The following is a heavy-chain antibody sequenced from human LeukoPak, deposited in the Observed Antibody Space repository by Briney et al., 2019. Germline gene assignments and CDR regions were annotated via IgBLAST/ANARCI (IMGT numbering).Heavy chain of an antibody. J-gene: IGHJ4*02. D-gene: IGHD2-21*01. CDR1: GFTFSSYA. Sequence: PGGSLRLSCSASGFTFSSYAMHWVRQAPGKGLEYVPAISSNGGSTYYADSVKGRFTISRDNSKNTLYLQMGSLRAAGTAVYFCVGIALKPGFDYSGQGTLVTVSS. V-gene: IGHV3-64D*06. CDR3: VGIALKPGFDY. CDR2: ISSNGGST.